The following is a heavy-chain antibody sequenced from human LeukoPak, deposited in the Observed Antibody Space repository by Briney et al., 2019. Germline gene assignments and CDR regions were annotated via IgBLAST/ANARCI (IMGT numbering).Heavy chain of an antibody. CDR3: ARRVVPAAVFDP. J-gene: IGHJ5*02. CDR1: GGSFSGYY. Sequence: SETLSLTCAVYGGSFSGYYWSWIRQPPGKGLEWIGEINHSGSTNYNPSLKSRVTISVDTSKNQFSLKLSSVTAVDTAVYYCARRVVPAAVFDPWGQGTLVTVSS. CDR2: INHSGST. D-gene: IGHD2-2*01. V-gene: IGHV4-34*01.